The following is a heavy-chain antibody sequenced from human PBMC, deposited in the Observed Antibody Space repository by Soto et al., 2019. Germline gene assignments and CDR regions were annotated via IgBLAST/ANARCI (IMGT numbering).Heavy chain of an antibody. Sequence: GLEWMGWISAYNGNTNYAQKLQGRVTMTTDTSTSTAYMELRSLRSDDTAVYYCARDFARDDVGSGYDHCGFAPWGKRTSVIGSS. V-gene: IGHV1-18*01. D-gene: IGHD3-3*01. CDR3: ARDFARDDVGSGYDHCGFAP. CDR2: ISAYNGNT. J-gene: IGHJ5*02.